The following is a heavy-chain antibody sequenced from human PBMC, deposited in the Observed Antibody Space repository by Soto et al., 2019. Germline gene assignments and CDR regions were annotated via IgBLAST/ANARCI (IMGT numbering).Heavy chain of an antibody. D-gene: IGHD1-7*01. Sequence: QVQLVQSGAEVKKPGASVKVSCKASGYIFSIYFMHWVRQAPGQGLEWMGKIYPNGGTTTYAQMFQGRVTLTRDAPASTVYMELSSLRSDDTAVYFCARAIYNWNYAGGMDVWGQGTTVIVS. J-gene: IGHJ6*02. CDR1: GYIFSIYF. CDR2: IYPNGGTT. CDR3: ARAIYNWNYAGGMDV. V-gene: IGHV1-46*01.